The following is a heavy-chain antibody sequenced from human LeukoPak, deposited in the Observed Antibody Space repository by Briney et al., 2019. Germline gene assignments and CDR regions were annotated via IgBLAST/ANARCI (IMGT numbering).Heavy chain of an antibody. CDR1: GFTFSSYA. CDR3: AKGDRDRYCSSTSCYLFDY. D-gene: IGHD2-2*01. CDR2: IRGSGGST. J-gene: IGHJ4*02. Sequence: GGSLRLSCAASGFTFSSYAMSWVRQAPGKGLEWVSAIRGSGGSTYYADSVKGRFTISRDNSKNTLYLQMNSLRAEDTAVYYCAKGDRDRYCSSTSCYLFDYWGQGTLVTVSS. V-gene: IGHV3-23*01.